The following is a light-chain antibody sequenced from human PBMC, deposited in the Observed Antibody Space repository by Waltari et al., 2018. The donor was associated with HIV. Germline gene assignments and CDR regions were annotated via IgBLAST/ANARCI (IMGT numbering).Light chain of an antibody. CDR2: WAS. V-gene: IGKV4-1*01. J-gene: IGKJ4*01. CDR3: QQYYTLRST. CDR1: RTVLYNRNY. Sequence: DIVMTQSLDSLPVSLGASDTVTCTSSRTVLYNRNYLAWYQQKPGQAPKVLIYWASTRAFGVPDRFSGSGSGTDFSLTISRVQADDVAIYYCQQYYTLRSTFGGGTKIEI.